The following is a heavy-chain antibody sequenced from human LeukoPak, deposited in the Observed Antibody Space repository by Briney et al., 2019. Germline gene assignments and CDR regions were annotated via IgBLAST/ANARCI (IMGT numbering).Heavy chain of an antibody. CDR3: ARVLGYSGYDLDY. D-gene: IGHD5-12*01. CDR2: INAGNGNT. J-gene: IGHJ4*02. Sequence: GASVKVSCKASGYTFTGYYMHWVRQAPGQRLEWMGWINAGNGNTKYSQKFQGRVTITRDTSASTAYMELSSLRSEDTAVYYCARVLGYSGYDLDYWGQGTLVTVSS. V-gene: IGHV1-3*01. CDR1: GYTFTGYY.